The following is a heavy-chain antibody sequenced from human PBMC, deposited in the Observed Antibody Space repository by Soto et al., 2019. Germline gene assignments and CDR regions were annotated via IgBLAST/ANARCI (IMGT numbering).Heavy chain of an antibody. Sequence: GGSLRLSCAASGFTFSSYGMHWVRQAPGKGLEWVAVISYDGSNKYYADSVKGRFTISRDNSKNTLYLQMNSLRAEDTAVYYCAKDKRGRSGYYYGSGSYFGNNYFDYWGQGTLVTVSS. CDR3: AKDKRGRSGYYYGSGSYFGNNYFDY. CDR1: GFTFSSYG. D-gene: IGHD3-10*01. J-gene: IGHJ4*02. V-gene: IGHV3-30*18. CDR2: ISYDGSNK.